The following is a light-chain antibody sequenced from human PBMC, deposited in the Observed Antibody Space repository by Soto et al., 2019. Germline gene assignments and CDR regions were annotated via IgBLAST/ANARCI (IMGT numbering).Light chain of an antibody. Sequence: EIVMTQSPATLSVSPGERATLSCRASQSVSGNLAWYQQKPGQAPRLLIYGASTRATGIPARCSGSGSGTEFTLNISSLQSEDFAFYYCQQYNNGLTWTFGQGTKVEIK. CDR1: QSVSGN. J-gene: IGKJ1*01. CDR2: GAS. V-gene: IGKV3-15*01. CDR3: QQYNNGLTWT.